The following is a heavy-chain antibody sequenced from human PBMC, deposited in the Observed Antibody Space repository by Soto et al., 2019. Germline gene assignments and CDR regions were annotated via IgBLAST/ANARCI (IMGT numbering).Heavy chain of an antibody. Sequence: GGSLRLSCAASGFIFSNYGMHWVRQAPGKGLEWVALISFDGKNRNYADSVKGRFTIYRDNPKNTLYLEMNSLRPEDTAFYYCAKRGGVVGGSEHPLYEHWGQGTLVTV. V-gene: IGHV3-30*18. CDR2: ISFDGKNR. J-gene: IGHJ4*02. CDR3: AKRGGVVGGSEHPLYEH. CDR1: GFIFSNYG. D-gene: IGHD2-15*01.